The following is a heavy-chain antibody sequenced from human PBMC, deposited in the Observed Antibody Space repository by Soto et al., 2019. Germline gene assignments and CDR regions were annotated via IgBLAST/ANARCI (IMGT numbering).Heavy chain of an antibody. CDR3: AARGKGSGSSFNLWFDP. D-gene: IGHD3-10*01. V-gene: IGHV1-69*01. CDR2: IIPVFGTA. J-gene: IGHJ5*02. Sequence: QVQLVQSGAEVKKPGSSVKVSCKASEGTFSNYAMNWVRQAPGQGLEWMGGIIPVFGTATYAQKFQGRVSISADGPTSTVYMDLSSLRSEDTAVYYCAARGKGSGSSFNLWFDPWGQGTLVTVSS. CDR1: EGTFSNYA.